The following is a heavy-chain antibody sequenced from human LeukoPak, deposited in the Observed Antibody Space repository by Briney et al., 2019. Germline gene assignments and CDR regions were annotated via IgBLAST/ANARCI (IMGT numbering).Heavy chain of an antibody. D-gene: IGHD3-16*02. V-gene: IGHV4-34*01. CDR3: ARRLSYDYVWGSYRPSSFDY. Sequence: SETLSLTCAVYGGSFSGYYWSWIRQPPGKGLEWIGEINHSGSTNYNPSLKSRVTISVDTSKNQFSLKLSSVTAADTAVYYCARRLSYDYVWGSYRPSSFDYWGQGTLVTVSS. CDR2: INHSGST. J-gene: IGHJ4*02. CDR1: GGSFSGYY.